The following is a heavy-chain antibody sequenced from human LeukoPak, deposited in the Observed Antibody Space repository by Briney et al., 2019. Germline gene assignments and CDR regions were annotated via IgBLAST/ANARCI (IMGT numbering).Heavy chain of an antibody. D-gene: IGHD5-18*01. J-gene: IGHJ6*03. CDR2: MNPNSGNT. CDR3: ARGYSYGYSYYYYYMDV. Sequence: GASVKVSCKASGYTFTSYDINWVRQATGQGLEWMGWMNPNSGNTGYAQKFQGRVTITRNTSISAAYMELSSLRSEDTAVYYCARGYSYGYSYYYYYMDVWGKGTTVTVSS. CDR1: GYTFTSYD. V-gene: IGHV1-8*03.